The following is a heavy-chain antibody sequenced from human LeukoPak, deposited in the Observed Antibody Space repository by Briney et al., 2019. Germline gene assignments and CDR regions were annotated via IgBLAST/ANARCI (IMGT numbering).Heavy chain of an antibody. D-gene: IGHD1-7*01. Sequence: PGRSLRLSCAASGFTFSSYAMHWVRQAPGKGLEWVAVISYDGSNKYYADSVKGRFTISRDNSKNTLYLQMNSLRAEDTAVYYCARDMDYRPIGNYYYGYWGQGTLVTVSS. CDR1: GFTFSSYA. CDR3: ARDMDYRPIGNYYYGY. J-gene: IGHJ4*02. V-gene: IGHV3-30*04. CDR2: ISYDGSNK.